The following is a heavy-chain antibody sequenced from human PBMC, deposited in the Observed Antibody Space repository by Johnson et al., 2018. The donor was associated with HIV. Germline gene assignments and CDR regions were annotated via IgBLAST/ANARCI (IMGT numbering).Heavy chain of an antibody. CDR2: ISYDGSNK. V-gene: IGHV3-30-3*01. D-gene: IGHD1-26*01. J-gene: IGHJ3*02. CDR3: ARDRRVGAMALDAFDI. Sequence: QVQLVESGGGLVQPGGSLRLSCAASGFTFSSYAMHWVRQAPGKGLEWVAVISYDGSNKYYADSVKGLFTISRDNSKNTLYLQMNSLRAEDTAVYYCARDRRVGAMALDAFDIWGQGTMVTVSS. CDR1: GFTFSSYA.